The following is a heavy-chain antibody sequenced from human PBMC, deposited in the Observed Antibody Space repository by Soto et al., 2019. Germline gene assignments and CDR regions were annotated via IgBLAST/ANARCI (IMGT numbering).Heavy chain of an antibody. J-gene: IGHJ6*03. V-gene: IGHV4-59*08. D-gene: IGHD4-4*01. CDR3: ARQAPTVTTSGSLYYYMDV. CDR1: GGSISSYY. CDR2: IYYSGST. Sequence: SETLSLTCTVSGGSISSYYWSWIRQPPGKGLEWIGYIYYSGSTNYNPSLKSRVTISVDTSKNQFSLKLSSVTAADTAVYYCARQAPTVTTSGSLYYYMDVWGKGTTVTVSS.